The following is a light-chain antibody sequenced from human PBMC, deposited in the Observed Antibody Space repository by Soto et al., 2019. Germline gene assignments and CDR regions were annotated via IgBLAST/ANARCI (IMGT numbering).Light chain of an antibody. Sequence: QSVLTQPPSASGTPGQRVTISCSGRSSNIGSNTVNWYQQLPGTAPKLLIYSNNQRPSGVPDRFSGSKSGTSASLAISGLPSEDEAEYYCEAWDDSLNGYVFGTGTQLTVL. J-gene: IGLJ1*01. CDR2: SNN. V-gene: IGLV1-44*01. CDR3: EAWDDSLNGYV. CDR1: SSNIGSNT.